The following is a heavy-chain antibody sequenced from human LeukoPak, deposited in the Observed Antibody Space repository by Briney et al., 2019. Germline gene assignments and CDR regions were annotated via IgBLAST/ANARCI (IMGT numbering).Heavy chain of an antibody. J-gene: IGHJ4*02. D-gene: IGHD6-13*01. Sequence: GGSLRLSCAASGFTFSFYAMHWVRQAPGKGLEWVAVISYDGSNKYSADSVKGRFTISRDNSKNTLYLQMNSLRAEDTAVYYCARGLAAAYWGQGTLVTVSS. CDR3: ARGLAAAY. CDR2: ISYDGSNK. V-gene: IGHV3-30-3*01. CDR1: GFTFSFYA.